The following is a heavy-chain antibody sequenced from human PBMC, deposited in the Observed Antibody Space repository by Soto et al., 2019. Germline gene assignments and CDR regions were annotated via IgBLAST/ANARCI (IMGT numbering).Heavy chain of an antibody. V-gene: IGHV3-9*01. D-gene: IGHD3-22*01. Sequence: SGFTFDDYAMHWVRQAPGKGLEWVSGISWNSGSIGYADSVKGRFTISRDNAKNSLYLQMNSLRAEDTALYYCAKDSSFYYDSSGQIDYWGQGTLVTVSS. J-gene: IGHJ4*02. CDR3: AKDSSFYYDSSGQIDY. CDR1: GFTFDDYA. CDR2: ISWNSGSI.